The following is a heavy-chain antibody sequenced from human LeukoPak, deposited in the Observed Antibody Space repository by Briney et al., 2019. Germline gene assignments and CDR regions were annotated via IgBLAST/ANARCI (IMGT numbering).Heavy chain of an antibody. J-gene: IGHJ3*02. V-gene: IGHV1-18*01. CDR1: GYTFTSYG. D-gene: IGHD1-26*01. CDR2: ISAYNGNT. CDR3: ARDGQRSWWELSADDAFDI. Sequence: GASVKVSCKASGYTFTSYGISWVRQAPGQGLEWMGWISAYNGNTNYAQKLQGRVTMTTDTSTSTAYMELRSLRSDDTAVYYCARDGQRSWWELSADDAFDIWGQGTMVTVSS.